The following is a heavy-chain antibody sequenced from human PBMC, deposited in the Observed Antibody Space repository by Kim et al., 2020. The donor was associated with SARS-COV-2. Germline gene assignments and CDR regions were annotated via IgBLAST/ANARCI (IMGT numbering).Heavy chain of an antibody. Sequence: TTITPSLKGRVTIPVDTSRNQFSRKLSSVTAEDTAVYYCARESAAAGSDYWGQGTLVTVSS. V-gene: IGHV4-39*07. CDR2: T. J-gene: IGHJ4*02. CDR3: ARESAAAGSDY. D-gene: IGHD6-13*01.